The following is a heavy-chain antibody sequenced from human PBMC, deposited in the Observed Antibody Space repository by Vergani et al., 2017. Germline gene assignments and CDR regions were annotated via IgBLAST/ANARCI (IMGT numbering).Heavy chain of an antibody. CDR1: GYTFTSYY. D-gene: IGHD3-10*01. CDR2: INPSGGST. V-gene: IGHV1-46*01. J-gene: IGHJ6*02. Sequence: QVQLVQSGAEVKKPGASVKVSCKASGYTFTSYYMHWVRQAPGQGLEWMGIINPSGGSTSYAQKFQGRVTMTRDTSTSTVYMELSSLRSEDTAVYYCAKEIIITMVRGVIRAYGMDVWGQGTTVTVSS. CDR3: AKEIIITMVRGVIRAYGMDV.